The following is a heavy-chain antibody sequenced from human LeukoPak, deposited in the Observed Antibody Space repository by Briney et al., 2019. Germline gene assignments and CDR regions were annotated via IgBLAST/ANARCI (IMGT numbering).Heavy chain of an antibody. Sequence: SETLSLTCTVSGGSISSSSYYWGWIRQPPGKGLEWIGSIYYSGSTYYNPSLKSRVTISVDTSKSQFSLKLSSVTAADTAVYYCAREVTYSSGWYGLYYYYMDVWGKGTTVTISS. CDR2: IYYSGST. CDR3: AREVTYSSGWYGLYYYYMDV. V-gene: IGHV4-39*07. CDR1: GGSISSSSYY. J-gene: IGHJ6*03. D-gene: IGHD6-19*01.